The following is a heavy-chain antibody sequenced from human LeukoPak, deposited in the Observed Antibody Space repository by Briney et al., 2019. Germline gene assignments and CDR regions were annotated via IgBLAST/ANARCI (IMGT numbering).Heavy chain of an antibody. J-gene: IGHJ4*02. CDR3: ARAPSCGSGCYYYFDY. V-gene: IGHV1-69*04. Sequence: SVKVSCKASGGTFSSYAISWVRQAPGQGLEWMGRIIPILGIANYAQKFQGRVTITADKSTSTAYMELSSLRSEDTAVYYCARAPSCGSGCYYYFDYWGQGTLVAVSS. D-gene: IGHD2-15*01. CDR2: IIPILGIA. CDR1: GGTFSSYA.